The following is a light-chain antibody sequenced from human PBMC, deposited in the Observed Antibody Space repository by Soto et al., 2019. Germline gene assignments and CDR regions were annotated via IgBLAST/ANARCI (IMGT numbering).Light chain of an antibody. Sequence: DIQMTQSPSSLSASVGDRVTITCRASQGIRDALGWYQQKPGKAPKRLIYAASSLQSGVPSRFSGSGSWTEVTLTISSLQPEDFATYYCLQHNSYPQTFGQGTKVEIK. V-gene: IGKV1-17*01. CDR1: QGIRDA. J-gene: IGKJ1*01. CDR3: LQHNSYPQT. CDR2: AAS.